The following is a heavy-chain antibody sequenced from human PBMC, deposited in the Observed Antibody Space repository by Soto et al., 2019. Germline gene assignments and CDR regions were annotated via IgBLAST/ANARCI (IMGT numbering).Heavy chain of an antibody. D-gene: IGHD2-2*01. CDR3: ARVGIRVPAA. V-gene: IGHV3-66*01. CDR2: IYSGGST. CDR1: GFTVSNNY. Sequence: GGSLRLSCAVSGFTVSNNYMSWVRQSPGKGLEWASIIYSGGSTYYADSVKGRFTISRDTSKNTLYLHLNRLRTEDTAVYYCARVGIRVPAAWGQATLVTVSS. J-gene: IGHJ4*02.